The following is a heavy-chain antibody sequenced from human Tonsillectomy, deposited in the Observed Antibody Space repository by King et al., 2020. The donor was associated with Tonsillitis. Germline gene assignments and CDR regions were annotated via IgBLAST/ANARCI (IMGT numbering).Heavy chain of an antibody. CDR2: FRSKAYGGTT. D-gene: IGHD7-27*01. CDR1: GFTFGDYA. Sequence: VQLVESGGGLVRPGRSLRLSCTASGFTFGDYALSWFRQAPGKGLEGITFFRSKAYGGTTEYAASVKGRLTISRDDSKSIAYLQMNSLQTEDTAVYYCTRSNWERRTDYWYFDLWGRGTLVTVSS. V-gene: IGHV3-49*05. J-gene: IGHJ2*01. CDR3: TRSNWERRTDYWYFDL.